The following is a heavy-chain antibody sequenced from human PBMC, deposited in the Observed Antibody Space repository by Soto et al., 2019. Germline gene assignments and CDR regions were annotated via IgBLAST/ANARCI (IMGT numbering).Heavy chain of an antibody. CDR2: IISLFGTP. V-gene: IGHV1-69*12. Sequence: QVQLVQSGDEVKKPGSSVKVSCKASGDTFTNHVFNWVRQAPGQGLEWMGGIISLFGTPNYSRRFQGRVTITADESTATSYMELSSLRSDDTAVYYCATDLGSGYERGDYWGQGTLVTVSS. CDR1: GDTFTNHV. CDR3: ATDLGSGYERGDY. D-gene: IGHD3-22*01. J-gene: IGHJ4*02.